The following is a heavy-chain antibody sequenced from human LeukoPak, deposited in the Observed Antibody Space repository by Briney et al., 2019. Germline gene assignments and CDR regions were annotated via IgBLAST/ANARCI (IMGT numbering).Heavy chain of an antibody. V-gene: IGHV3-23*01. CDR1: GFTFSSYW. D-gene: IGHD5-18*01. J-gene: IGHJ4*02. CDR2: ISGSGGST. Sequence: PGGSLRLSCAASGFTFSSYWMHWVRQAPGKGLEWDSAISGSGGSTYYADSVKGRFTISRDNSKNTLYLQMNSLRAEDTAVYYCANGAWIQLWFDYWGQGTLVTVSS. CDR3: ANGAWIQLWFDY.